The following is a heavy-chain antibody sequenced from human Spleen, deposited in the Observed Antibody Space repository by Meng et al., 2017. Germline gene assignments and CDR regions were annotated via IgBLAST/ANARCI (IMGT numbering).Heavy chain of an antibody. D-gene: IGHD2-15*01. CDR1: GFTFSSYD. J-gene: IGHJ4*02. CDR2: IGTAGDT. V-gene: IGHV3-13*01. Sequence: GGSLRLSCAACGFTFSSYDMHWVRQATGKGLEWVSAIGTAGDTYYPGSVKGRFTISRENAENSLYLQMNSLRAGDTAVYYCARGQYGYCSGGSCSKYYFDYWGQGTLVTVSS. CDR3: ARGQYGYCSGGSCSKYYFDY.